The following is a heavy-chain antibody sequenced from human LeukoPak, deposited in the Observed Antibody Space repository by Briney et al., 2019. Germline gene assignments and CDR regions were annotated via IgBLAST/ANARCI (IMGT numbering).Heavy chain of an antibody. Sequence: KPSETLSLTCTVAGGSISSSTYNWGWIRQPPGKGLEWIGSVYYTGITYYNPSVESRVTISVDTSKNHFSLELNSVTAADTGVYFCARQVRSPVVMFMDVWGKGTTVIVS. D-gene: IGHD3-22*01. V-gene: IGHV4-39*01. CDR1: GGSISSSTYN. J-gene: IGHJ6*03. CDR3: ARQVRSPVVMFMDV. CDR2: VYYTGIT.